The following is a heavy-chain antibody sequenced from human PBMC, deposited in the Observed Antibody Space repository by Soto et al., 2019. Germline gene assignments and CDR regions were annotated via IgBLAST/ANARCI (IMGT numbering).Heavy chain of an antibody. CDR2: IYYSGST. J-gene: IGHJ4*02. Sequence: SETLSLTCTVSGGSISSYYWSWIRQPPGKGLEWIGYIYYSGSTNYNPSLKSRVTISVDTSKNQFSLKLSSVTAADTALYYCARALGYTYGHLPIDYWGQGTLVTVSS. CDR3: ARALGYTYGHLPIDY. D-gene: IGHD5-18*01. V-gene: IGHV4-59*12. CDR1: GGSISSYY.